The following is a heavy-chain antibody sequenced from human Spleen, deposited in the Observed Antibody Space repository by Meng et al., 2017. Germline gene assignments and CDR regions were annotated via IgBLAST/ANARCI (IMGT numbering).Heavy chain of an antibody. CDR1: GYTFINYG. J-gene: IGHJ6*02. D-gene: IGHD5-24*01. Sequence: ASVKVSCKASGYTFINYGISWVRQAPGQGLEWMGWISAYNGNTNYAQKFQGRVTVTTDTSTRTAYMELRSLTSDDSAAYYCARDENYPYGMDVWGQGNTVNVSS. V-gene: IGHV1-18*01. CDR2: ISAYNGNT. CDR3: ARDENYPYGMDV.